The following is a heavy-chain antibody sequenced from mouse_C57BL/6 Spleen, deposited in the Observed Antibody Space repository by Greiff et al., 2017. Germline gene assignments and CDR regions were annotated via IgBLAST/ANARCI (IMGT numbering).Heavy chain of an antibody. CDR2: NYPGSGST. CDR1: GYTFTSYW. CDR3: ARLGGYYDYDGGNYLDD. D-gene: IGHD2-4*01. J-gene: IGHJ2*01. V-gene: IGHV1-55*01. Sequence: VQLQQPGAELVKPGASVKMSCKASGYTFTSYWITWVKQRPGQGLEWIGDNYPGSGSTNYNEKFKSKATLTVDTSSSTAHMQLSSRTSEDCPVYYCARLGGYYDYDGGNYLDDWGQGTTLTVSS.